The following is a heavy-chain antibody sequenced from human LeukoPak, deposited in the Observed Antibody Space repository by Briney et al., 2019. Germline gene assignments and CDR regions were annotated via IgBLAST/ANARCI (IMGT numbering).Heavy chain of an antibody. CDR1: GFTVSSNY. Sequence: PGGSLRLSCAASGFTVSSNYMSWVRQAPGKGLEWVSVIYSGDSTYYADSVKGRFTISRDNSKNTLYLQMNTLRAEDTAVYYCAKDANYFDSSGYPWPYFDHWGQGTLVTVSS. D-gene: IGHD3-22*01. CDR2: IYSGDST. V-gene: IGHV3-66*01. CDR3: AKDANYFDSSGYPWPYFDH. J-gene: IGHJ4*02.